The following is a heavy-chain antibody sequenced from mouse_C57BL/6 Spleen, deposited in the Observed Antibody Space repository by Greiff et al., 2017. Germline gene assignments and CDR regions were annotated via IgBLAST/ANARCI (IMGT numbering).Heavy chain of an antibody. CDR3: ARNHYYGSSWDAMDY. CDR1: GYTFTDYN. J-gene: IGHJ4*01. D-gene: IGHD1-1*01. Sequence: EVQLQQSGPELVKPRASVKIPCKASGYTFTDYNMDWVKQSHGKSLEWIGDINPNNGGTIYNQKFKGTATLTVDQSSSTAYMELRSLTSEDTAVYYCARNHYYGSSWDAMDYWGQGTSVTVSS. V-gene: IGHV1-18*01. CDR2: INPNNGGT.